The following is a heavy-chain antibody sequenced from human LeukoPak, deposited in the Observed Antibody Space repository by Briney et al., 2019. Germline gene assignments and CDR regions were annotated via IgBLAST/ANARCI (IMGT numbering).Heavy chain of an antibody. V-gene: IGHV4-59*01. CDR3: ARGEVGATEIAY. CDR2: IYYSVST. CDR1: GGSISSYN. Sequence: SETLSLTCTVSGGSISSYNWSWVRQPPGKGLGWVGYIYYSVSTNYNPSLKSRVTISVHTSKKQFSLNLSSVTAAATAVYYCARGEVGATEIAYWGQGTLVTVSS. J-gene: IGHJ4*02. D-gene: IGHD1-26*01.